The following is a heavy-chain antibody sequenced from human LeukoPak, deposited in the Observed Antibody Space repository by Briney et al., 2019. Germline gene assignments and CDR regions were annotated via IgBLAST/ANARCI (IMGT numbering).Heavy chain of an antibody. CDR3: ARAPLYGSCEY. V-gene: IGHV1-18*01. CDR1: GYTFSSYG. D-gene: IGHD6-6*01. J-gene: IGHJ4*02. Sequence: ASVKVSCKASGYTFSSYGISWVRQAPGQGLEWMGWISGYNGNTNYAQKLQGRVTMTPDTSTSTAYMELRSLRSDDTAVYYCARAPLYGSCEYWGQGTLVTVSS. CDR2: ISGYNGNT.